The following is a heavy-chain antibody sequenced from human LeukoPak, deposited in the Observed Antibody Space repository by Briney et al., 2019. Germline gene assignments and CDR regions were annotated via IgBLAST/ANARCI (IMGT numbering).Heavy chain of an antibody. D-gene: IGHD3-22*01. CDR2: ISYDGSNK. CDR1: GFTFSSYG. V-gene: IGHV3-30*18. J-gene: IGHJ4*02. Sequence: GGSLRLSCAASGFTFSSYGMHWVRQAPGKGLEWVAVISYDGSNKYYADSVKGRFTISRDNSKNTLYLQMSSLRAEDTAVYYCAKDQSYDSMGFDYWGQGTLVTVSS. CDR3: AKDQSYDSMGFDY.